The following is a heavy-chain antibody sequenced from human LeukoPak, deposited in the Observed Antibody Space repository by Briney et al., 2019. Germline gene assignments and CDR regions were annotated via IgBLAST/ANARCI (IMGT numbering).Heavy chain of an antibody. CDR2: IWLGGSDK. V-gene: IGHV3-30*02. J-gene: IGHJ4*02. D-gene: IGHD3-10*01. CDR3: AKRGETCSWKYIDS. CDR1: GFTFSSYS. Sequence: GGSLRLSCAASGFTFSSYSMHWGRQAPGKGLEWVAIIWLGGSDKYYADSVKGRFTISRDNPKNTLYLQMNSLRPEDTAVYYCAKRGETCSWKYIDSWGQGSLVTVSS.